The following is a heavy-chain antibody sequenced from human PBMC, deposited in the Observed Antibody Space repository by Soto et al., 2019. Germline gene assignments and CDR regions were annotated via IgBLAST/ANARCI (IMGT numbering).Heavy chain of an antibody. V-gene: IGHV4-59*08. CDR3: ARAVGDPLYYLDY. Sequence: QVQLQESGPGLVRPSETLSLTCTVSSDSISSYYWIWIRQSPGKGLEWIGYTDYSGNTNYNPSPKFRVTISGETSKNQFSLRLSSVTAADTAVYYCARAVGDPLYYLDYWGQGTLVTVSS. CDR2: TDYSGNT. D-gene: IGHD6-19*01. CDR1: SDSISSYY. J-gene: IGHJ4*02.